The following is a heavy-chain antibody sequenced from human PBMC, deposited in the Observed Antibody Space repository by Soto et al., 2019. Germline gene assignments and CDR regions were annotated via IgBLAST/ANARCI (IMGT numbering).Heavy chain of an antibody. Sequence: PSETLSLTCAISGDSVSSNSAAWNWIRQSPSRGLEWLGRTYYRSKWYNDYAVSVKSRITINPDTSKNQFSLQLNSVTPEDTAVYYCARERFRRGMIAQDAFDIWGQRTMVTVSS. CDR1: GDSVSSNSAA. CDR2: TYYRSKWYN. D-gene: IGHD3-22*01. V-gene: IGHV6-1*01. CDR3: ARERFRRGMIAQDAFDI. J-gene: IGHJ3*02.